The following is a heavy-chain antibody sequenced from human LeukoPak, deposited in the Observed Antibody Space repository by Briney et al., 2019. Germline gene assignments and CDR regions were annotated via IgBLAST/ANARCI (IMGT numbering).Heavy chain of an antibody. J-gene: IGHJ4*02. V-gene: IGHV3-7*01. CDR1: GFTFSSYW. CDR3: ARAVRWLWMYYFDY. D-gene: IGHD3-22*01. CDR2: IKQDGSEK. Sequence: GGSLRLSCAASGFTFSSYWMSWVRQAPGKGLEWVANIKQDGSEKYYVDSVKGRFTISRDNAKNSLYLQMNSLRADDTAVYYCARAVRWLWMYYFDYWGQGTLVTVSS.